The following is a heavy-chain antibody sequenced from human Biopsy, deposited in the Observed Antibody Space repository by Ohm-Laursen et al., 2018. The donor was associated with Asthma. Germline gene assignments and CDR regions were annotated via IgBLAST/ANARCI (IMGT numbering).Heavy chain of an antibody. V-gene: IGHV3-53*01. Sequence: SLRLSCAASGFAVSRDHMFWVRQAPGKGLEWASVIYSGGTSHTADSVRGRFTISRDYSKNTLYLQMHSLRAEDTAGYYCARGDSSNWSHYYFDYWGQGTLVTVSS. J-gene: IGHJ4*02. CDR1: GFAVSRDH. CDR3: ARGDSSNWSHYYFDY. CDR2: IYSGGTS. D-gene: IGHD3-22*01.